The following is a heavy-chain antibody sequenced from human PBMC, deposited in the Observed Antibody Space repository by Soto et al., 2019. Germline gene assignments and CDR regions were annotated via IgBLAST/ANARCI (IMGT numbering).Heavy chain of an antibody. CDR2: ISYDGSNK. V-gene: IGHV3-30*18. Sequence: GGSLRLSCAASGFTFSSYGMHWVRQAPGKGLEWVAVISYDGSNKYYADSVKGRFTISRDNSKNTLYLQMNSLRAEDTAVYYCAKRGALNYDFWSGHPPINYGMDVWGQGTTVTVSS. CDR3: AKRGALNYDFWSGHPPINYGMDV. D-gene: IGHD3-3*01. J-gene: IGHJ6*02. CDR1: GFTFSSYG.